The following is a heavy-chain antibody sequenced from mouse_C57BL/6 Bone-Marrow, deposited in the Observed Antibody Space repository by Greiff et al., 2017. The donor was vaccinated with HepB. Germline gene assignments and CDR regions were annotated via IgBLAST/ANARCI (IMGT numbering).Heavy chain of an antibody. V-gene: IGHV1-54*01. CDR1: GYAFTNYL. Sequence: VQLQQSGAELVRPGTSVKVSCKASGYAFTNYLIAWVKQRPGQGLEWIGVINPGSGGTNYNEKFKGKATLTADKSSSPAYMQLSSLTSEDSAVYFCARSPYDYDGGFAYWGQGTLVTVSA. D-gene: IGHD2-4*01. CDR3: ARSPYDYDGGFAY. J-gene: IGHJ3*01. CDR2: INPGSGGT.